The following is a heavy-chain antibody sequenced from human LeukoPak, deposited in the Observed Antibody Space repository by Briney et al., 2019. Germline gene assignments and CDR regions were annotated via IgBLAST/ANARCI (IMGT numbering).Heavy chain of an antibody. Sequence: GGSLRLSCAASGYSFSQFAMNWVRLAPGKGLEWVSSISGSGGNTYYADSVNGRVTISRDNSMDTLYLHINGLRVEDTATYFCEKSGSGASHYYYYRMDAWGKGTTVTVSS. J-gene: IGHJ6*04. CDR2: ISGSGGNT. CDR1: GYSFSQFA. D-gene: IGHD6-19*01. CDR3: EKSGSGASHYYYYRMDA. V-gene: IGHV3-23*01.